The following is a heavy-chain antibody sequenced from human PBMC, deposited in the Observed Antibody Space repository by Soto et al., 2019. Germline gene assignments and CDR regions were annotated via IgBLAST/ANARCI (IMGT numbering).Heavy chain of an antibody. CDR3: ARGITMVRGVHFYFDY. J-gene: IGHJ4*02. CDR1: GGTFSNYG. D-gene: IGHD3-10*01. V-gene: IGHV1-69*12. Sequence: QVQLVQSGAEVKKPGSSVKVSCKASGGTFSNYGFSWVRQAPGQGLEWMGGTIPIFGTANYAQKFQGRVTSTADESTSTAYMELSSLRSEDTAVYYCARGITMVRGVHFYFDYWGQGTLVTVSS. CDR2: TIPIFGTA.